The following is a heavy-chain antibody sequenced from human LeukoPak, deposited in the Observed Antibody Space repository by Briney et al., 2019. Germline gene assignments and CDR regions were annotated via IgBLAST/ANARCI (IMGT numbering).Heavy chain of an antibody. Sequence: ASVKVSCKASGGTFSSYAISWVRQAPGQGLEWMGRIIPILGIANYAQKFQGRVTITADKSTSTAYMELSSLRSEDTAVYYCARLAADYGGNSEAFDIWGQGTMVTVSS. CDR3: ARLAADYGGNSEAFDI. V-gene: IGHV1-69*04. J-gene: IGHJ3*02. CDR2: IIPILGIA. D-gene: IGHD4-23*01. CDR1: GGTFSSYA.